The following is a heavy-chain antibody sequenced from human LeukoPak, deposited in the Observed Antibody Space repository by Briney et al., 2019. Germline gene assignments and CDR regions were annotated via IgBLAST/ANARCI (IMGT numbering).Heavy chain of an antibody. CDR2: ISYDGSNK. CDR1: GFTFSSYG. D-gene: IGHD6-13*01. Sequence: PGGSLRLSCAASGFTFSSYGMHWVRQAPGKGLEWVAVISYDGSNKYYADSVKGRFTISRDNSKNTLYLQMNSLRAEDTAVYYCAKRRIAAAGRRYPMAYYYGMDVWGQGTTVTVSS. J-gene: IGHJ6*02. CDR3: AKRRIAAAGRRYPMAYYYGMDV. V-gene: IGHV3-30*18.